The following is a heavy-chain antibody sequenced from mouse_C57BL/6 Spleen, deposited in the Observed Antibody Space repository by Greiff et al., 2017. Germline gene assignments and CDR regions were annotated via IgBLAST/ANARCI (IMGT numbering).Heavy chain of an antibody. CDR1: GFTFSSYA. Sequence: EVKLEESGEGLVKPGGSLKLSCAASGFTFSSYAMSWVRQTPEKRLEWVAYISSGGDYIYYADTVKGRFTISRDNARNTLYLQMSSLKSEDTAMYYCTRITTGWFAYWGQGTLVTVSA. J-gene: IGHJ3*01. CDR3: TRITTGWFAY. D-gene: IGHD1-1*01. CDR2: ISSGGDYI. V-gene: IGHV5-9-1*02.